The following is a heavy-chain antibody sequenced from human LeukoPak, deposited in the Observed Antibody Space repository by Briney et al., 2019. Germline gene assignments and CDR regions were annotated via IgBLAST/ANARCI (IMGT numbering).Heavy chain of an antibody. CDR1: GYSISSGYY. J-gene: IGHJ4*02. Sequence: PSETLSLTCAVSGYSISSGYYWGWIRQPPGKGLEWIGSIYRSGSTYYNPSLKSRVTISVDTSKNQFSLKLSSVTAADTAVYYCARQPSTYYFDYWGQGTLVTVSS. CDR2: IYRSGST. V-gene: IGHV4-38-2*01. CDR3: ARQPSTYYFDY.